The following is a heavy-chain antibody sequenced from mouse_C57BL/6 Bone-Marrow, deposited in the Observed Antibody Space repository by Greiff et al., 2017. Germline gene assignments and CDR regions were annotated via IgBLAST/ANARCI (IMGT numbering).Heavy chain of an antibody. Sequence: EVQGVESGGGLVKPGGSLKLSCAASGFTFSDYGMHWVRQAPEKGLEWVAYISSGSSTIYYADTVTGRFTISRDNAKNTLFLQMTSLRSEDTAMYYCARQDYPYAMDYWGQGTSVTVSS. CDR1: GFTFSDYG. CDR3: ARQDYPYAMDY. V-gene: IGHV5-17*01. D-gene: IGHD5-5*01. CDR2: ISSGSSTI. J-gene: IGHJ4*01.